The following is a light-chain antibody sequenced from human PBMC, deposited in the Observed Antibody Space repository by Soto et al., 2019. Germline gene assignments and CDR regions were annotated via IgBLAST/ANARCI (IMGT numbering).Light chain of an antibody. CDR1: QTITNY. CDR3: QQSYSSPRGLT. J-gene: IGKJ3*01. CDR2: AAS. V-gene: IGKV1-39*01. Sequence: DIQMTQSPSSLSASIGDRVTITCRASQTITNYLNWYQQKPGKAPKLLIHAASTLRSGVPARFSGSGSGTEFTLTISSLQPDDLATYYCQQSYSSPRGLTFGGGTKIDIK.